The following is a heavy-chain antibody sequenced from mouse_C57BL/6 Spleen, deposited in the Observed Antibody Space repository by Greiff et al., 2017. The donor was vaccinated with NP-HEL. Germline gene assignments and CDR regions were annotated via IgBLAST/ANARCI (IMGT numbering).Heavy chain of an antibody. CDR3: VREGDYGIYYAMDY. CDR2: IRSKSSNYAT. Sequence: EVNVVESGGGLVQPKGSLKLSCAASGFTFNTYAMHWVRQAPGKGLEWVARIRSKSSNYATYYADSVKDRFTISRDDSQSMLYLQMNNLKTEDTAMYYCVREGDYGIYYAMDYWGQGTSVTVSS. D-gene: IGHD2-1*01. J-gene: IGHJ4*01. CDR1: GFTFNTYA. V-gene: IGHV10-3*01.